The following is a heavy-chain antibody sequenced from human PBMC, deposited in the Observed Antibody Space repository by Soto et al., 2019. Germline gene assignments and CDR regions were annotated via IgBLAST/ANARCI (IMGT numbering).Heavy chain of an antibody. CDR1: GGSITNRACH. J-gene: IGHJ4*02. V-gene: IGHV4-39*01. CDR3: ARQMRGAVAYFGWLSPVTS. Sequence: SSETMRLPWTVAGGSITNRACHWGWIHQTPGQGLEWVGTISHSGDTFYNPPLKSRLTMSLDASKNQFSMRLTSVTAADAAVYFCARQMRGAVAYFGWLSPVTSWGQGSQVTVSS. CDR2: ISHSGDT. D-gene: IGHD3-9*01.